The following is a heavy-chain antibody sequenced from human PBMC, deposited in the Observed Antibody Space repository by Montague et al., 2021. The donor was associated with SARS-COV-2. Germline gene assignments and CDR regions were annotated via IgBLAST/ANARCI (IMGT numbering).Heavy chain of an antibody. Sequence: TLSLTCTVSGGSISSGGYCWSWIRQHPGKGLEWIGYIYYSGSTYYNPSLRSRVTISVDTSKNQFSLKLSSVTAADTAVYYCARAATITMIVVVIDAFDIWGQGTMVTVSS. CDR3: ARAATITMIVVVIDAFDI. J-gene: IGHJ3*02. CDR2: IYYSGST. CDR1: GGSISSGGYC. V-gene: IGHV4-31*03. D-gene: IGHD3-22*01.